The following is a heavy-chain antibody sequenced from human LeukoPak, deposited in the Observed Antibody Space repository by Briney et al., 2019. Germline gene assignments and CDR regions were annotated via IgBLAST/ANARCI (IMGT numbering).Heavy chain of an antibody. CDR2: MNPNSGNT. CDR3: AREAQGAFDI. CDR1: GYTFTSYD. J-gene: IGHJ3*02. Sequence: ASVKVSCKASGYTFTSYDINWVRQATGQGLEWMGWMNPNSGNTGCAQKFQGRVTMTRDTSTSTVYMELSSLRSEDTAVYYCAREAQGAFDIWGQGTMVTVSS. V-gene: IGHV1-8*01.